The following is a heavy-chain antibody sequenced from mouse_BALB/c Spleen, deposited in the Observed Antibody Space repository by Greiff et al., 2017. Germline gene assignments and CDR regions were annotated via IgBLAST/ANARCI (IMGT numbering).Heavy chain of an antibody. V-gene: IGHV3-2*02. CDR1: GYSITSDYA. CDR2: ISYSGST. CDR3: ARDYYGSRGFDY. J-gene: IGHJ2*01. Sequence: VQLQQSGPGLVKPSQSLSLTCTVTGYSITSDYAWNWIRQFPGNKLEWMGYISYSGSTSYNPSLKSRISITRDTSKNQFFLQLNSVTTEDTATYYCARDYYGSRGFDYWGQGTTLTVSS. D-gene: IGHD1-1*01.